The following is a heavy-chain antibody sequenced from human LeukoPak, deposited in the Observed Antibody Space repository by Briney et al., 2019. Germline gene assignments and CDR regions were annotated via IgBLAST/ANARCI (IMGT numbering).Heavy chain of an antibody. D-gene: IGHD3-22*01. CDR2: IYYSGST. CDR3: ARLRYYYDSSGYPVYYFDY. J-gene: IGHJ4*02. V-gene: IGHV4-59*08. CDR1: GGSISSYY. Sequence: PSETLSLTCTVSGGSISSYYWSWTRQPPGKGLEWIGYIYYSGSTNYNPSLKSRVTISVDTSKNQFSLKLSSVTAADTAVYYCARLRYYYDSSGYPVYYFDYWGQGTLVTVSS.